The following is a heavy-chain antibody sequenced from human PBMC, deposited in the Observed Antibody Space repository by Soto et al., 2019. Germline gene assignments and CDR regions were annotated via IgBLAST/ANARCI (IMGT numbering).Heavy chain of an antibody. D-gene: IGHD6-13*01. V-gene: IGHV1-24*01. CDR1: GYTLTELS. CDR2: FDPEDGET. J-gene: IGHJ6*02. Sequence: EASVKVSCKVSGYTLTELSMHWVRQAPGKGLEWMGGFDPEDGETIYAQKFQGRVTMTEDTSTDTAYMELSSLRSEDTAVYYCATIRPWAAAGNMGGDYYYGMDVWGQGTTVTVSS. CDR3: ATIRPWAAAGNMGGDYYYGMDV.